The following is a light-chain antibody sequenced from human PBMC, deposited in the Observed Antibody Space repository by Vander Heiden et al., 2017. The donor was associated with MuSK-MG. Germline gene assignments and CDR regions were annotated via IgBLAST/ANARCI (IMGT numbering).Light chain of an antibody. Sequence: SQMTEFPSSQTAALGDRVTLTCQASQDISNHLNRYQQDPGKAPKPLIYDESHLEPGVPSRFRGSEPGTAFTFRISRLEHEKYEPHHSQQYETHPHTFGQGTKLEIK. J-gene: IGKJ2*01. CDR1: QDISNH. CDR3: QQYETHPHT. CDR2: DES. V-gene: IGKV1-33*01.